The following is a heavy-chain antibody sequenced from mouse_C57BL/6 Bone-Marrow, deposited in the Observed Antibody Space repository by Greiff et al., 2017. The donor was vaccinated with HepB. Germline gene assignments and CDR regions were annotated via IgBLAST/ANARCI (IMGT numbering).Heavy chain of an antibody. CDR3: ARWPTTVVPYFDV. V-gene: IGHV1-81*01. Sequence: QVQLQQPGAELARPGASVKLSCKASGYTFTSYGISWVKQRTGQGLEWIGEIYPRSGNTYYNEKFKGKATLTADKSSSTAYMELRSLTSEDSAVYFCARWPTTVVPYFDVWGTGTTVTVSS. CDR1: GYTFTSYG. CDR2: IYPRSGNT. D-gene: IGHD1-1*01. J-gene: IGHJ1*03.